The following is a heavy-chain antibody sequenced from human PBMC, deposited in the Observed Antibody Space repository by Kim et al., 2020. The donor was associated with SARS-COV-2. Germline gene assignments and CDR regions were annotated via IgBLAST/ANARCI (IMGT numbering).Heavy chain of an antibody. CDR3: ARDQEGYSSSSGVDY. D-gene: IGHD6-6*01. Sequence: DSVKGRCTISRDNSKTTLYLQMNRLRAEATAVYECARDQEGYSSSSGVDYWGQGTLVTVSS. V-gene: IGHV3-30*07. J-gene: IGHJ4*02.